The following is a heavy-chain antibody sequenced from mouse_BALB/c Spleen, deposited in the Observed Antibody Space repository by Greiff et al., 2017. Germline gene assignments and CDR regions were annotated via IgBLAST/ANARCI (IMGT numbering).Heavy chain of an antibody. V-gene: IGHV1S137*01. CDR1: GYTFTDYA. D-gene: IGHD2-1*01. CDR3: ARNYGNGFAY. Sequence: VQLQQSGAELVRPGVSVKISCKGSGYTFTDYAMHWVKQSHAKSLEWIGVISTYYGDASYNQKFKGKATMTVDKSSSTAYMELARLTSEDSAIYYCARNYGNGFAYWGQGTLVTVSA. J-gene: IGHJ3*01. CDR2: ISTYYGDA.